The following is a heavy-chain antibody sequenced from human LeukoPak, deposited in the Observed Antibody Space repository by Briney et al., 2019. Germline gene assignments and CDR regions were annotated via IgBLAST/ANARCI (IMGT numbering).Heavy chain of an antibody. V-gene: IGHV1-46*01. J-gene: IGHJ3*02. CDR1: GYTFISYY. CDR2: INPSDAST. CDR3: ARELGYSSSQRNGAFDI. Sequence: ASVKVSCKASGYTFISYYMHWVRQAPGQGLEWVGIINPSDASTTYAQKFQGRVTMTRDTSTNTVYMELSSLRSEDTAVYYCARELGYSSSQRNGAFDIWGQGTMVTVSS. D-gene: IGHD6-13*01.